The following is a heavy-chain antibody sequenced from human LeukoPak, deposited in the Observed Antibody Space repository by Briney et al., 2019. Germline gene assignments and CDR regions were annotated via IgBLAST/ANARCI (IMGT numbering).Heavy chain of an antibody. CDR2: ISYDGSNK. CDR3: AKDPQDY. CDR1: GFNSNNAW. V-gene: IGHV3-30*18. Sequence: GGSLRLSCTTSGFNSNNAWMNWVRQAPGKGLEWVAVISYDGSNKYYADSVKGRFTISRDNSKNTLYLQMNSLRAEDTAVYYCAKDPQDYWGQGTLVTVSS. J-gene: IGHJ4*02.